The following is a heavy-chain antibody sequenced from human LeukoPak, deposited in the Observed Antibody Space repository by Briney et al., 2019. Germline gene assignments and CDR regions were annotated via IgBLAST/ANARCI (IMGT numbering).Heavy chain of an antibody. CDR1: GYSISSGYY. Sequence: PSETLSLTCAVSGYSISSGYYWGWIRQPPGKGLEWIRSIYHSGSTYYNPSLKSRVTISVDTSKNQFSLKLSSVTAADTAVYYCARHLRVYSYGHGSYYWGQATLVTVSS. CDR2: IYHSGST. CDR3: ARHLRVYSYGHGSYY. J-gene: IGHJ4*02. D-gene: IGHD5-18*01. V-gene: IGHV4-38-2*01.